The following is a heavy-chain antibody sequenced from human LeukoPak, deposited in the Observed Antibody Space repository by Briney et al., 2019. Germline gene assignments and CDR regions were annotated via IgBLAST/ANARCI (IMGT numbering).Heavy chain of an antibody. D-gene: IGHD1-26*01. Sequence: AGGSLRLSCAASGFTFSSYSMNWVRQAPGKGLEWVSYISSSSSTIYYADSVKGRFTISRDNAQNSVYLQMNSPRDEDTAVYYCARVGELDYWGQGTLVTVSS. CDR3: ARVGELDY. CDR2: ISSSSSTI. CDR1: GFTFSSYS. V-gene: IGHV3-48*02. J-gene: IGHJ4*02.